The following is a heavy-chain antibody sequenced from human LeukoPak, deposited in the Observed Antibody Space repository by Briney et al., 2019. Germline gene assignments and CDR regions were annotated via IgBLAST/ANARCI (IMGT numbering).Heavy chain of an antibody. V-gene: IGHV4-59*01. J-gene: IGHJ6*03. Sequence: PSETLSLTCTVSGGSISSYYWSWIRQPPGKGLEWIGDIYYSGYTNYNPSLKSRVTISVDTSKNQFSLKLRSVTAADTAVYYCARETSQKGAHYMDVWGKGTTVTISS. CDR2: IYYSGYT. D-gene: IGHD3-16*01. CDR3: ARETSQKGAHYMDV. CDR1: GGSISSYY.